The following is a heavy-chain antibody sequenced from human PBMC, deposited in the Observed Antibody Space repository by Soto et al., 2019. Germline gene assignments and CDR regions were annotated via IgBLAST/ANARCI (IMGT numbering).Heavy chain of an antibody. V-gene: IGHV3-9*01. CDR3: AKGLSIAAIHY. CDR1: GFTFDAYA. Sequence: EVQLVESGGGLVQPGRSLRLSCTASGFTFDAYALHWVRQAPGKGLEWVSGITWNSDRVDYADSVKGRFTVSRDNARNSMYLQTNRLRPEDTASYFCAKGLSIAAIHYWGQGTLVTVSS. D-gene: IGHD6-13*01. J-gene: IGHJ4*02. CDR2: ITWNSDRV.